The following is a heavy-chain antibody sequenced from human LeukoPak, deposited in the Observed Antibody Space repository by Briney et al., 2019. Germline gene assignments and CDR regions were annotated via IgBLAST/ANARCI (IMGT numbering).Heavy chain of an antibody. V-gene: IGHV3-7*01. Sequence: GGSLRLFCAASGFTFSSYWMSWVRQAPGKGLEWVANINQDGSAKDYGGSVKGRFTISRDNAKNSLYLQMNSLRAEDTAVYFCASAPNENYFDFWGQGTLVTVSS. CDR2: INQDGSAK. CDR3: ASAPNENYFDF. J-gene: IGHJ4*02. CDR1: GFTFSSYW.